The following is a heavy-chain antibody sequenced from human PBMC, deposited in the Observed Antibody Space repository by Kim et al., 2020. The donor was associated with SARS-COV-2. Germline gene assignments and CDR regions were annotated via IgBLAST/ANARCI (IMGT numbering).Heavy chain of an antibody. Sequence: GESLKISCKGSGYSFTSYWIGWVRQMPGKGLEWMGIIYPGDSDNRYSPSFQGQVTISADKSIRNAYLQWSSLKASDTAMYYCARAGGWYRDGYNFRVNWFDPCGQGTLVTVSS. CDR3: ARAGGWYRDGYNFRVNWFDP. V-gene: IGHV5-51*01. CDR1: GYSFTSYW. J-gene: IGHJ5*02. D-gene: IGHD5-12*01. CDR2: IYPGDSDN.